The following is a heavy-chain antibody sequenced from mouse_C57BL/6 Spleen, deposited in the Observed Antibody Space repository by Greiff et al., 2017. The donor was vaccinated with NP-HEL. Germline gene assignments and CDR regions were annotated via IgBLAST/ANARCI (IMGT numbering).Heavy chain of an antibody. CDR2: INPGSGGT. J-gene: IGHJ4*01. CDR3: ARHPNAMDY. CDR1: GYAFTNYL. Sequence: QVQLQQSGAELVRPGTSVKVSCKASGYAFTNYLIEWVKQRPGQGLEWIGVINPGSGGTNYNEKFKGKATLTADKSSSTAYMQLSSLTSEDSAVYFCARHPNAMDYWGQGTSVTVSS. V-gene: IGHV1-54*01.